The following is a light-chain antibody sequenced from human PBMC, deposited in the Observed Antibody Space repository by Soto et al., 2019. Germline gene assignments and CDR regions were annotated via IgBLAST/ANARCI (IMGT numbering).Light chain of an antibody. CDR2: DAS. J-gene: IGKJ1*01. V-gene: IGKV3-11*01. CDR3: QQRSDWPPWT. Sequence: EVVLTQSPGTLSLSPGERVTLSCRASQSVASSYLAWYQQKPGRAPRLLIYDASNRATGIPARFSGSGSGTDFTLTISSLEPEDFAVYYCQQRSDWPPWTFGQGTKVEIK. CDR1: QSVASSY.